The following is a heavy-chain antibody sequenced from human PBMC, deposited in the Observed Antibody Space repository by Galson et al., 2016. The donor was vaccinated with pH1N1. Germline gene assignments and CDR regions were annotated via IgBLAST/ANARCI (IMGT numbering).Heavy chain of an antibody. CDR1: GDSVSSNDAA. J-gene: IGHJ6*02. D-gene: IGHD3-16*01. Sequence: CAISGDSVSSNDAAWTWIRQSPSRGLEWLGRTYYRSKWYNDYTLSVKSRITINPDTSKNQFSLHLNSVTPDDTAVYYCARGDFVVGEGWYNGFDVWGQGTTVTVSS. CDR3: ARGDFVVGEGWYNGFDV. V-gene: IGHV6-1*01. CDR2: TYYRSKWYN.